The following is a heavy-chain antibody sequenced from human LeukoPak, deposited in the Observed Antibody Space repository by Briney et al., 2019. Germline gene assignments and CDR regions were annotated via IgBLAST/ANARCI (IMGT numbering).Heavy chain of an antibody. CDR2: ISTYNANT. J-gene: IGHJ4*02. CDR3: ARVFSFGDYIWGSYRYYFDY. Sequence: ASVKVSCKASGYTFTSYDINWVRQATGQGLEWMGWISTYNANTNYAQKYQGRVTMTTDTSTSTAYMELRSLRSDDTAVYFCARVFSFGDYIWGSYRYYFDYWGQGTLVTVSS. D-gene: IGHD3-16*02. CDR1: GYTFTSYD. V-gene: IGHV1-18*01.